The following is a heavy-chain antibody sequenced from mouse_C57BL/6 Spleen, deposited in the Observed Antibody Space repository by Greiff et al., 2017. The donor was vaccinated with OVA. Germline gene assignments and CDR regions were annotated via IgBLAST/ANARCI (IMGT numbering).Heavy chain of an antibody. V-gene: IGHV1-42*01. CDR3: ARSTRDYAMDY. Sequence: EVQLQQSGPELVKPGASVKISCKASGYSFTGYYMNWVKQSPEKSLEWIGEINPSTGGTTYNQKFKAKATLTVDKSSSTAYMQIKSLTSEDSAVYYCARSTRDYAMDYWGQGTSVTVSS. CDR2: INPSTGGT. J-gene: IGHJ4*01. CDR1: GYSFTGYY.